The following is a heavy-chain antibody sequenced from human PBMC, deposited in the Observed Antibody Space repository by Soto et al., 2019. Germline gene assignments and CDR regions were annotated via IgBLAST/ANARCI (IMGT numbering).Heavy chain of an antibody. Sequence: SETLSLTCTVSGGCISSSSDYWSWIRQSPGKGLEWIGEINHSGSTNYNPSLKSRVTISVDTSKNQFSLKLNYMTAADTAVYYCASQALDTAIFDYWGQGTLVTVSS. V-gene: IGHV4-39*07. J-gene: IGHJ4*02. CDR1: GGCISSSSDY. D-gene: IGHD5-18*01. CDR2: INHSGST. CDR3: ASQALDTAIFDY.